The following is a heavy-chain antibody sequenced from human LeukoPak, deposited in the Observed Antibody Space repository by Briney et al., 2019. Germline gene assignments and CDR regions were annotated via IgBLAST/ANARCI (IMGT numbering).Heavy chain of an antibody. D-gene: IGHD5-18*01. CDR1: GFTFDDYA. CDR2: ISWNSGSI. CDR3: ARDLSGVRGYTYGRGIDY. J-gene: IGHJ4*02. V-gene: IGHV3-9*01. Sequence: PGGSLRLSCAASGFTFDDYAMHWVRQAPGKGLEWVSGISWNSGSIGYADSVKGRFTISRDNAKNSLYLQMNSLRAEDTAVYYCARDLSGVRGYTYGRGIDYWGQGTLVTVSS.